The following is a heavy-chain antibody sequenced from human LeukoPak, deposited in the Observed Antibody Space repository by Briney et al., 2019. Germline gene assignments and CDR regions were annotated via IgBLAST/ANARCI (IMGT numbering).Heavy chain of an antibody. Sequence: ASVKVSCKASGYTFTGYFIYWVRQAPGQRLEWMGWINPKGGGTNYAQKFQGRVTMTRDTSISTAYMELSRLRSVDTAVYYCAREVAASIYYMDVWGKGTTVIVSS. CDR2: INPKGGGT. D-gene: IGHD6-19*01. CDR3: AREVAASIYYMDV. V-gene: IGHV1-2*02. J-gene: IGHJ6*03. CDR1: GYTFTGYF.